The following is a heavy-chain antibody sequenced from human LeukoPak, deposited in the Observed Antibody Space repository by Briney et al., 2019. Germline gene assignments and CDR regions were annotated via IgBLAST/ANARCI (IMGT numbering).Heavy chain of an antibody. CDR2: IYYSGSS. D-gene: IGHD3-22*01. V-gene: IGHV4-39*01. CDR1: GGSISSSSYY. CDR3: AGHPSYYYDSSGYPDY. J-gene: IGHJ4*02. Sequence: SETLSLTCTVSGGSISSSSYYWGWIRQPPGKGLEWIGSIYYSGSSYYNPSLKSRVTISVDTSKNQFSLRLSSVTAADTAVYYCAGHPSYYYDSSGYPDYWGQGTLVTVSS.